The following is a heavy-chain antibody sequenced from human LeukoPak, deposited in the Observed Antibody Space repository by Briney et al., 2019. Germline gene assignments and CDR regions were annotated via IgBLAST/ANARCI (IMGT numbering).Heavy chain of an antibody. CDR1: GFTFSGYA. CDR3: ARVRYGELDV. Sequence: GGSLRLSCAASGFTFSGYAMSWVRQAPGKGREWVSSMSGSGGSTYYADSVKGRFTISRNDSKNTLYLQMNSLRAEDTAVYYCARVRYGELDVWGQGTTVTVSS. V-gene: IGHV3-23*01. J-gene: IGHJ6*02. CDR2: MSGSGGST. D-gene: IGHD4-17*01.